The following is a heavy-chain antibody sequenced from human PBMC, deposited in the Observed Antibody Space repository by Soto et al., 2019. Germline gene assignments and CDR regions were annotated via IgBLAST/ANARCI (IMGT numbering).Heavy chain of an antibody. V-gene: IGHV1-18*01. CDR1: GFTFTSYA. CDR3: ARAVTGWPPDGVDS. J-gene: IGHJ4*02. Sequence: QVHLVQSGAEVKMPGASVKVSGKGSGFTFTSYAFTWVRQAPGRGLEGMGGISAYNGNPNYARNFRGRVTMTTDSSTSTVNRELGSLTSDDTAVYFCARAVTGWPPDGVDSWGQGTLVSVSA. D-gene: IGHD6-19*01. CDR2: ISAYNGNP.